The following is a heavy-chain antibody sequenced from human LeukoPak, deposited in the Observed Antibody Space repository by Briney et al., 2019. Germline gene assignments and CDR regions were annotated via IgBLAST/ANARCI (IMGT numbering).Heavy chain of an antibody. Sequence: GGSLRLSCAASGFIISSYGMHWVRQAPINGLEWVAFLRYDGSNKYYADSVKGRFTISRDNSKNTLYLQMNSLRAEDTAVYYCAKDTEGYSSSYYYYYMDVWGKGTTVTVSS. CDR2: LRYDGSNK. J-gene: IGHJ6*03. V-gene: IGHV3-30*02. D-gene: IGHD6-6*01. CDR3: AKDTEGYSSSYYYYYMDV. CDR1: GFIISSYG.